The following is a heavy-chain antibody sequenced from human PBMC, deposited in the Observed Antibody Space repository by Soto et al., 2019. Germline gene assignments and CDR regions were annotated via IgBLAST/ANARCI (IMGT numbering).Heavy chain of an antibody. CDR2: ISFGVTT. Sequence: ETLSLTCSVSGGSISSSDYYWGWVRQPPGKGLEWIGSISFGVTTYYSPSLRSRLTISIDTSNNQFSLKLSSVTAADTAVYYCATSSVSRLLNHWYFDLWGRGTLVTVSS. V-gene: IGHV4-39*01. CDR1: GGSISSSDYY. CDR3: ATSSVSRLLNHWYFDL. J-gene: IGHJ2*01.